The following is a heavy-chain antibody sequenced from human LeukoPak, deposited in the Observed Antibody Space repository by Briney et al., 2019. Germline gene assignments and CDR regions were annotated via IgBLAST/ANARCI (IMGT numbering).Heavy chain of an antibody. J-gene: IGHJ4*02. D-gene: IGHD3-10*01. Sequence: GGSLRLSCATSGFNFGRYGFHWVRQAPGKGLEWVALIWSDGSKIYYADSVEGRFTISRDNSKTTVYLQINSLRDEDTAVYYCTRDDDVSSHYGRLYWGQGTLVTVSS. CDR3: TRDDDVSSHYGRLY. V-gene: IGHV3-33*01. CDR1: GFNFGRYG. CDR2: IWSDGSKI.